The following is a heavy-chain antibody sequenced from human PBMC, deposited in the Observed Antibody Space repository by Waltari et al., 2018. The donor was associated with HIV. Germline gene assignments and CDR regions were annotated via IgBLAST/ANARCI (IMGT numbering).Heavy chain of an antibody. J-gene: IGHJ3*02. V-gene: IGHV3-74*01. CDR1: GFPFSSYW. CDR2: IHSDGSST. Sequence: EVQLVESGGGLVQPGGYLRLSCAASGFPFSSYWMHWVRQAPGKGLVWVSRIHSDGSSTSYADSVKGRFTISRDNAKNTLYLQMNSLRAEDTAVYYCARGNGHAFDIWGQGTMVTVSS. CDR3: ARGNGHAFDI. D-gene: IGHD2-8*01.